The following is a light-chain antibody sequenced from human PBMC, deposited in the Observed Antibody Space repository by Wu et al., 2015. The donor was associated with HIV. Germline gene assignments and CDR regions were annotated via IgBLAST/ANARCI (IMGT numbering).Light chain of an antibody. CDR3: QQYDDWPRT. J-gene: IGKJ1*01. CDR2: GAS. CDR1: QNMNNN. Sequence: EIVLTQSPASLSVSPGGGAVLSCRASQNMNNNLGWYQHKTGQAPRLLIYGASNRATGIQPGSVAVGLGQTSLSPSVACSLKTRQFYFCQQYDDWPRTFGQGTKVEIK. V-gene: IGKV3-15*01.